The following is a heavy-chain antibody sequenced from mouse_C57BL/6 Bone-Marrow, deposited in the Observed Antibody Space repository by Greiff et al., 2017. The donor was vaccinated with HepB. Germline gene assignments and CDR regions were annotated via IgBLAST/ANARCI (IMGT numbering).Heavy chain of an antibody. V-gene: IGHV1-61*01. J-gene: IGHJ3*01. Sequence: QVQLQQPGAELVRPGSSVKLSCKASGYTFTSYWMDWVKQRPGQGLEWIGNIYPSDSETHYNQKFKDKATLTVDKSSSTAYMQLSSLTSEDSAVYYCARPYYGNYVGTYWGQGTLVTVSA. CDR2: IYPSDSET. D-gene: IGHD2-1*01. CDR3: ARPYYGNYVGTY. CDR1: GYTFTSYW.